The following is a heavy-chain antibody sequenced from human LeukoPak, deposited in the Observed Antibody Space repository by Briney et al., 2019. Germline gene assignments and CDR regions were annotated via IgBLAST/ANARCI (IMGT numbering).Heavy chain of an antibody. Sequence: TGGSLRLSWAAAGFTFSSYGMSWVRQAPGKGLEWVSAISGSGGSTYYADSVKGRFTISRDNSKNTLYLQMNSLRAEDTALYYCARTDSSGYNDAFDIWGQGTMVTVSS. D-gene: IGHD3-22*01. CDR2: ISGSGGST. CDR1: GFTFSSYG. J-gene: IGHJ3*02. CDR3: ARTDSSGYNDAFDI. V-gene: IGHV3-23*01.